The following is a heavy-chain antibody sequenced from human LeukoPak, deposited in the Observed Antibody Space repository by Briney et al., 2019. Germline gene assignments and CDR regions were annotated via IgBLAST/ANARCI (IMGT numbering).Heavy chain of an antibody. J-gene: IGHJ3*02. D-gene: IGHD6-19*01. CDR3: AKLVGSGGRPGAFDI. CDR1: GFTFDDYA. V-gene: IGHV3-43*02. CDR2: ISGDGGST. Sequence: GGSLRLSCAASGFTFDDYAMHWVRQAPGKGLEWVSLISGDGGSTYYADSVKGRFTISRDNSKNSLYLQMNSLRTEDTALYYCAKLVGSGGRPGAFDIWGQGTMVTVSS.